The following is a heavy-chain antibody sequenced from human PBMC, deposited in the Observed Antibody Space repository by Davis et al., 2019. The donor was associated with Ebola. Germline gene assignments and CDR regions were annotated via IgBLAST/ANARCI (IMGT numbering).Heavy chain of an antibody. D-gene: IGHD6-6*01. CDR1: GFTFDDYA. CDR2: ISWNSGSI. V-gene: IGHV3-9*01. J-gene: IGHJ1*01. Sequence: GGSLRLSCAASGFTFDDYAMHWVRHAPGKGLEWVSGISWNSGSIGYADSVKGRFTISRDNAKNSLYLQMNSLRAEDTALYYCAKGSIAARPGYFQHWGQGTLVTVSS. CDR3: AKGSIAARPGYFQH.